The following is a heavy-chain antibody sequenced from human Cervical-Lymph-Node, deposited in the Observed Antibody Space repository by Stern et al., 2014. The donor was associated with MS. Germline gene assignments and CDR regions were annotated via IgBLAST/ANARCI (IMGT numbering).Heavy chain of an antibody. D-gene: IGHD1-14*01. CDR3: ARERAYNSSPFDY. J-gene: IGHJ4*02. Sequence: VQLVESGGGVVQPGRSLRLSCAASGFTFDTYGMHWVRQAPGKGLEWLAVIWYDGNNKYYGDSAKGRFPVSRDNSKNTLYLDMSSLRVDDTAVYYCARERAYNSSPFDYWGQGTSVTVSS. V-gene: IGHV3-33*01. CDR2: IWYDGNNK. CDR1: GFTFDTYG.